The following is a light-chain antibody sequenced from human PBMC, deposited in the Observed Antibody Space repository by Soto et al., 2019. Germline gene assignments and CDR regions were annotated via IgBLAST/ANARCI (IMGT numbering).Light chain of an antibody. J-gene: IGLJ1*01. Sequence: QTFLTKAPSSSGSPGQSVTISCTGTSSDIGGYNSVSWYQQHPGKAPKVMIYDVTKRPSGVPDRFSGSKSGNTASLTVSALQAEDEADYYCSSYTDRKNLVFGTGTKVTVL. CDR2: DVT. V-gene: IGLV2-8*01. CDR3: SSYTDRKNLV. CDR1: SSDIGGYNS.